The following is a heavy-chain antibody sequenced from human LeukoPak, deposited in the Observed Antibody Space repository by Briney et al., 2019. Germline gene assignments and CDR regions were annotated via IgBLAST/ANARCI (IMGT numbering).Heavy chain of an antibody. Sequence: SETLSLTCTVSSGSVSNSHYYWAWVRQPPGKGLEWLGSIFYSGNTHYNPSLKSPVTISIDTSKNQFSLKVSSVTAADTAVYYCTRRMATASPLGALDIWGLGTTVTVSS. J-gene: IGHJ3*02. CDR1: SGSVSNSHYY. V-gene: IGHV4-39*07. CDR3: TRRMATASPLGALDI. CDR2: IFYSGNT. D-gene: IGHD5-12*01.